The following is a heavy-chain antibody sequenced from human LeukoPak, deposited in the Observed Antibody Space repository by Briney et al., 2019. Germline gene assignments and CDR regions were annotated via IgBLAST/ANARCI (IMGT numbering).Heavy chain of an antibody. CDR1: GFTFSGSW. J-gene: IGHJ4*02. CDR2: INQDGSEE. Sequence: GGSLRLSCAASGFTFSGSWMSWVRQAPGQGLECAANINQDGSEEYYVDSVKGRFTISRGNAKNSLYLQMNSLTAEDTAFYFCARGAYRGVDYWGQGTLVTVSS. D-gene: IGHD3-10*01. CDR3: ARGAYRGVDY. V-gene: IGHV3-7*01.